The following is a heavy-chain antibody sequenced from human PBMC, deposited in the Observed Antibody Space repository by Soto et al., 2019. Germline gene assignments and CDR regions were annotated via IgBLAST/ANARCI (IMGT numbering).Heavy chain of an antibody. Sequence: ASVKVSCKAPRDTYTSYYINWVRQAPGQGLEWMGVINPHGGSTAYAQKFKGRVTLTRDTSASTVYMEVSSLTSEDTAMYYCARSSWCNLGIIIEGTNWFAPWGQGTLVTVSS. CDR1: RDTYTSYY. V-gene: IGHV1-46*01. CDR3: ARSSWCNLGIIIEGTNWFAP. CDR2: INPHGGST. D-gene: IGHD1-26*01. J-gene: IGHJ5*02.